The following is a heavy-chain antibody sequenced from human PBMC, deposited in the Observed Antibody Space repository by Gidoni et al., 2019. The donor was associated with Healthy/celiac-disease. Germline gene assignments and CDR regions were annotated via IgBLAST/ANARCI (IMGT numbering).Heavy chain of an antibody. J-gene: IGHJ4*02. Sequence: QVQLVQYGAEVKKPGASVKVSCKASGYTFTSYCMHWVRQTPGQGIELMGIINPSGGSTTYAQKFQGRVTMTRDTSTSTVYMELSSLRSEDTAVYYCARDRRGTIFGVVISDYFDYWGQGTLVTVSS. CDR3: ARDRRGTIFGVVISDYFDY. CDR1: GYTFTSYC. D-gene: IGHD3-3*01. V-gene: IGHV1-46*01. CDR2: INPSGGST.